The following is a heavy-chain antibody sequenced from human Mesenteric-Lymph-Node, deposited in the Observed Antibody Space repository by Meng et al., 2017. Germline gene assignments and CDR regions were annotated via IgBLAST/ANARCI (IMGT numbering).Heavy chain of an antibody. J-gene: IGHJ4*01. D-gene: IGHD6-19*01. CDR1: GGSVSRGGYY. CDR2: IYYSGST. CDR3: ARVSSGWDYFDY. Sequence: QQWGAGLLKPSGTLSLTCTVSGGSVSRGGYYWTWIRQHPGKGLEWFGHIYYSGSTFYNPSLKRRVIISIDTSKNQFSLNLRSVTAADTAVYYCARVSSGWDYFDYWGQAPWSPSPQ. V-gene: IGHV4-31*03.